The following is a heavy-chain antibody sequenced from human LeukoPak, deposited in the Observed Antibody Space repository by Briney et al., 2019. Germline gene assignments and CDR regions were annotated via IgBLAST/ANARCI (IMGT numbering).Heavy chain of an antibody. Sequence: PSETLSLTCTVSGCSVSSYYWSWIRQPAGKGLEWIGRISTSGTTFYNPSLKSRVTISVDTSKNQFSLKLSSVTAADTAVYYCARDSPYDFWSGYPYYFDYWGQGTLVTVSS. J-gene: IGHJ4*02. D-gene: IGHD3-3*01. CDR2: ISTSGTT. CDR1: GCSVSSYY. V-gene: IGHV4-4*07. CDR3: ARDSPYDFWSGYPYYFDY.